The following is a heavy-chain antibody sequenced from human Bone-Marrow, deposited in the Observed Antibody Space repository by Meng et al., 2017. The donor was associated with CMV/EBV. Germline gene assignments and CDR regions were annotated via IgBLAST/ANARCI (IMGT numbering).Heavy chain of an antibody. CDR2: ISYDGTNR. V-gene: IGHV3-30*04. D-gene: IGHD6-25*01. J-gene: IGHJ6*01. Sequence: GESLKISCAASEFTFSTYAMHWVRQAPGKGLEWVALISYDGTNRYFADSVRGRFTISRDNSKNTLFLQMISLRPEDTAVYYCARSLAAAANYYHGMDVWGQGTTVTVYS. CDR3: ARSLAAAANYYHGMDV. CDR1: EFTFSTYA.